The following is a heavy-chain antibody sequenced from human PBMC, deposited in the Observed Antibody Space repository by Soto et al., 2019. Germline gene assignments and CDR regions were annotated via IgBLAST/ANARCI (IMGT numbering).Heavy chain of an antibody. CDR2: ISGNGGST. D-gene: IGHD6-19*01. Sequence: GGSLRLSCAASGFTFSSYAMSWVRQAPGKGLEWVSAISGNGGSTYYADSVKGRFTISRDNSKNKLNLQMNSLRAEDTAEYYCAKARGWYAFDIWGQGTMVTVSS. CDR3: AKARGWYAFDI. CDR1: GFTFSSYA. J-gene: IGHJ3*02. V-gene: IGHV3-23*01.